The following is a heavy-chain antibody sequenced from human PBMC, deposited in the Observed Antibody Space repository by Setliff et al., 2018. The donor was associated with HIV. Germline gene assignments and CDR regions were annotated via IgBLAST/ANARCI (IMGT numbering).Heavy chain of an antibody. CDR1: GYNFTSFY. Sequence: ASVKVSCKASGYNFTSFYINWVRQATGQGLEWMGWMSPNSGYTVYAQKFQGRVTMTSSTSISTAYMELSRLRSEDTAVYYCARVISGRGRELPDFDYWGQGTQVTVSS. D-gene: IGHD3-10*01. CDR3: ARVISGRGRELPDFDY. V-gene: IGHV1-8*02. J-gene: IGHJ4*02. CDR2: MSPNSGYT.